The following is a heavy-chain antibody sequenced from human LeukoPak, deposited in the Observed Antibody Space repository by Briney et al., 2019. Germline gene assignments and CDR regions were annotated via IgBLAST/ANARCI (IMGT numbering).Heavy chain of an antibody. J-gene: IGHJ4*02. CDR2: IYYSGST. CDR3: ARGSGYDEFDY. Sequence: SETLSLTCTVSGGSISSYYWSWIRQPPGKGLEWIGYIYYSGSTNYNPSLKGRVTISVDTSKNQFSLKLSSVTAADTAVYYCARGSGYDEFDYWGQGTLVTVSS. V-gene: IGHV4-59*01. D-gene: IGHD5-12*01. CDR1: GGSISSYY.